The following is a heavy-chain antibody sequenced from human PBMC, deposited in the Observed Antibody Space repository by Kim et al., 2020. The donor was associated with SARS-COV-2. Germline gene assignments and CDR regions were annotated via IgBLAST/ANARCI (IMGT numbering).Heavy chain of an antibody. CDR1: GFTFSSYW. V-gene: IGHV3-74*01. CDR3: TREETSIATYGMNV. CDR2: INSDGSST. D-gene: IGHD1-26*01. J-gene: IGHJ6*02. Sequence: GVSLRLSCAASGFTFSSYWMHWVRQAPGKGLVWVSRINSDGSSTSYADSVKGRFTISRDNAKNTLYLQMNSLRAEDTAVYYCTREETSIATYGMNVWGQGTTVTVSS.